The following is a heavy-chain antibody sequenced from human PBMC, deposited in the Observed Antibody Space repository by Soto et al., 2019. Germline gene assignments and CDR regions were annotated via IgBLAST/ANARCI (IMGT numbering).Heavy chain of an antibody. J-gene: IGHJ4*02. CDR3: AKGSNWGVGYYFDY. CDR1: EFTFSNYV. CDR2: ITNSGRST. V-gene: IGHV3-23*01. D-gene: IGHD7-27*01. Sequence: PGGSLRLSCAASEFTFSNYVMGWVRQAPGKGLEWVSSITNSGRSTYYADSVKGRFTISRDNSKNTLSLQVNSLRAEDTAVYYCAKGSNWGVGYYFDYWGQGALVTVSS.